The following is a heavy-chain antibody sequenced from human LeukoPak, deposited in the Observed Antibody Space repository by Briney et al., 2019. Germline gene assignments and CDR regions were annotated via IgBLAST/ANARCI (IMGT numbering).Heavy chain of an antibody. J-gene: IGHJ4*02. CDR1: GFTVSSIY. D-gene: IGHD6-13*01. CDR2: IYSGGTT. CDR3: ARPGLSRAAAGLFDF. V-gene: IGHV3-53*01. Sequence: GGSLRLSCAAPGFTVSSIYMSWVRQTPGKGLEWVSVIYSGGTTYYADSVKGRFTISRDNSKNTLYLQMNSLRAEDTAVYYCARPGLSRAAAGLFDFWGQGTLVTVSS.